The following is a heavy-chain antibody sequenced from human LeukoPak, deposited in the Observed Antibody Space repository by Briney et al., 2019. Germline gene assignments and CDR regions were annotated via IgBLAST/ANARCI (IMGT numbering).Heavy chain of an antibody. CDR3: ARETYYYDSSGYYIFDY. V-gene: IGHV3-53*01. CDR1: RFTVSSNY. CDR2: IYSGGST. J-gene: IGHJ4*02. Sequence: PGGSLRLSCAASRFTVSSNYMSWVRQAPGKGLEWVSVIYSGGSTYYADSVKGRFTISRDNSKNTLYLQMNSLRAEDTAVYYCARETYYYDSSGYYIFDYWGQGTLVTVSS. D-gene: IGHD3-22*01.